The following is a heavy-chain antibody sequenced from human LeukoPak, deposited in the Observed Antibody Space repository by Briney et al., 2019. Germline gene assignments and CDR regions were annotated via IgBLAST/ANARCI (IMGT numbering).Heavy chain of an antibody. CDR2: IYPRDGST. J-gene: IGHJ4*02. CDR1: GYTFTSNY. Sequence: ASVKVSCKASGYTFTSNYIHWVRQALGQGLEWMGMIYPRDGSTSYVQKFQGRVTVTRDTSTSTVHMELSGLRSEDTAVYYCARDQEGFDYWGQGTLVTVSS. V-gene: IGHV1-46*01. CDR3: ARDQEGFDY.